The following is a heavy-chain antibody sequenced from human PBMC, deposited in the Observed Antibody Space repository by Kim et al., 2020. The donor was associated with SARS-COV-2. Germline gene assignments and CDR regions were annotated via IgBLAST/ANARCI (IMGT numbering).Heavy chain of an antibody. J-gene: IGHJ3*02. Sequence: SETLCLTCTVSGGSISSSSYYWGWIRQPPGKGLEWIGSIYYSGSTYYNPSLKSRVTISVDTSKNQFSLKLSSVTAADTAVYYCARHAPHQWELLRLNAFDIWGQGTMVTVSS. CDR2: IYYSGST. D-gene: IGHD1-26*01. V-gene: IGHV4-39*01. CDR1: GGSISSSSYY. CDR3: ARHAPHQWELLRLNAFDI.